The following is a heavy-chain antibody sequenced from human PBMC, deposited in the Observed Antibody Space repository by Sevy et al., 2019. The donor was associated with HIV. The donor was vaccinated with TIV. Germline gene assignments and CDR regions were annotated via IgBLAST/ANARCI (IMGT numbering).Heavy chain of an antibody. CDR2: FPPEESER. J-gene: IGHJ4*02. V-gene: IGHV1-24*01. D-gene: IGHD2-8*01. CDR3: ATAVRLLESGTNEEFDF. Sequence: ASVKVSCKVSGYSITELSMHWVRQAPGKGLEWMGGFPPEESERIYAQKFQGRVTMSEDTSTNTAFMEVTSLTSEDTAVYYCATAVRLLESGTNEEFDFWGQGTLVTVSS. CDR1: GYSITELS.